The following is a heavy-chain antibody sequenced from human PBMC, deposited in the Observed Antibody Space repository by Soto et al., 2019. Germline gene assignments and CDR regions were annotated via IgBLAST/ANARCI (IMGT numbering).Heavy chain of an antibody. V-gene: IGHV1-69*02. D-gene: IGHD2-2*01. CDR3: ARGTRAEDIVVVPAARRGSWFDP. CDR1: GGTFSSYT. J-gene: IGHJ5*02. CDR2: IIPILGIA. Sequence: QVQLVQSGAEVKKPGSSVKVSCKASGGTFSSYTISWVRQAPGQGLEWMGRIIPILGIANYAQKFQGRVTITADNSTTTAYMALSSLRSEDTAVYYCARGTRAEDIVVVPAARRGSWFDPWGQGPLVTVSS.